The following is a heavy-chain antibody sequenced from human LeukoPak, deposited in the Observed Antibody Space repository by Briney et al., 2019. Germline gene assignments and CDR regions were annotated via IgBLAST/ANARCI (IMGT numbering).Heavy chain of an antibody. D-gene: IGHD2-15*01. CDR2: IYYSGST. CDR1: GGSISSYY. V-gene: IGHV4-59*01. CDR3: AGQGSGNYHYHGMDV. J-gene: IGHJ6*02. Sequence: SETLSLTCTVSGGSISSYYCSWIRQPPGKGLEWIGYIYYSGSTNYNPSLKSRVTISVDTSKNQFSLKLSSVSAADTAVYYCAGQGSGNYHYHGMDVWGQGTTVTVSS.